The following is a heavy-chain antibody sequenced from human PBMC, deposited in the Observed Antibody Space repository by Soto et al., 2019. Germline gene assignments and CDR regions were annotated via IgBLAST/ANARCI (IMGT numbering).Heavy chain of an antibody. V-gene: IGHV4-31*03. CDR1: GGSISSGGYY. J-gene: IGHJ4*02. D-gene: IGHD3-22*01. Sequence: TLSLTCTVSGGSISSGGYYWSWIRQHPGKGLEWIGYIYYSGSTYYNPSLKSRVTISVDTSKNQFSLKLSSVTAADTAVYYCVSSSGYYQYYFDYWGQGTLVTVSS. CDR2: IYYSGST. CDR3: VSSSGYYQYYFDY.